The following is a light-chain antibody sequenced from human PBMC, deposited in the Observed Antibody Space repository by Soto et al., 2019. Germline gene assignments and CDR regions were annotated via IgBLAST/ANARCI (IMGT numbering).Light chain of an antibody. CDR2: LGS. Sequence: EIVMTQSPLALPVTPGEPTSISCRSSQSLQYPNGVNYIYWYRQKPGQSPQLLIYLGSNRASGVPDRFSASGSGTDFTLKISRVEAEDFGIYYCMQALQTPPFTFGQGTRLEIK. CDR1: QSLQYPNGVNY. J-gene: IGKJ5*01. CDR3: MQALQTPPFT. V-gene: IGKV2-28*01.